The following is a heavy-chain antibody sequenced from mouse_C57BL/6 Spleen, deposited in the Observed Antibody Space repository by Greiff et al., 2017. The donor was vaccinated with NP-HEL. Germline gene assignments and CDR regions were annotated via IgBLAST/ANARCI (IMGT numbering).Heavy chain of an antibody. D-gene: IGHD1-1*01. J-gene: IGHJ4*01. V-gene: IGHV1-50*01. CDR3: ARGGSSSPYAMDY. CDR2: IDPSDSYT. Sequence: QVQLQQPGAELVKPGASVKLSCKASGYTFTSYWMQWVKQRPGQGLEWIREIDPSDSYTNYNQKFKGKATLTVDTSSSTAYMQLSSLTSEDSAVYYCARGGSSSPYAMDYWGQGTSVTVSS. CDR1: GYTFTSYW.